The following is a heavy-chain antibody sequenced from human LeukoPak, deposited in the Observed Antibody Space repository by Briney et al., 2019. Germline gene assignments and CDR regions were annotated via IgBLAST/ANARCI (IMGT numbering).Heavy chain of an antibody. J-gene: IGHJ4*02. CDR2: ISYDGSNK. D-gene: IGHD3-3*01. CDR1: GFTFSSYA. V-gene: IGHV3-30*04. Sequence: GGSLRLSCAASGFTFSSYAMHWVRQAPGKGLEWVAVISYDGSNKYYADSVKGRFTISRDNSKNTLYLQMNSLRAEDTAVYYCARDPTWAYYDFWSGYYTRYYFDYWGQGTLVTVSS. CDR3: ARDPTWAYYDFWSGYYTRYYFDY.